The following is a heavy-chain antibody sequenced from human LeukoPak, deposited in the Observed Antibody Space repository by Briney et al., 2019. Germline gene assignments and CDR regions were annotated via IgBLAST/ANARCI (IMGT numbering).Heavy chain of an antibody. Sequence: SETLSLTCAVYGGSFSGYYWSWIRQPPGKGLEWIGEINHSGSTNYNPSLKSRVTISVDTSKNQFSLKLSSVTTADTAVYYCARGRPGDYVWGSYRSYFDYWGQGTLVTVSS. J-gene: IGHJ4*02. V-gene: IGHV4-34*01. CDR1: GGSFSGYY. CDR3: ARGRPGDYVWGSYRSYFDY. CDR2: INHSGST. D-gene: IGHD3-16*02.